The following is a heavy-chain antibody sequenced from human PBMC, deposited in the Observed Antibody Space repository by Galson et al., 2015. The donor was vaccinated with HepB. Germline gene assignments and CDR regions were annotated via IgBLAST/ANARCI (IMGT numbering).Heavy chain of an antibody. Sequence: SVKVSCKASGGTFSSYAISWVRQAPGQGLEWMGGIIPIFGTANYAQKFQGRVTITADESTSTAYMELSSLRSEDTAVYYCARGVCSGYYYDDSPGCYAFDIWGQGTMVTVSS. J-gene: IGHJ3*02. CDR1: GGTFSSYA. CDR3: ARGVCSGYYYDDSPGCYAFDI. CDR2: IIPIFGTA. D-gene: IGHD3-22*01. V-gene: IGHV1-69*13.